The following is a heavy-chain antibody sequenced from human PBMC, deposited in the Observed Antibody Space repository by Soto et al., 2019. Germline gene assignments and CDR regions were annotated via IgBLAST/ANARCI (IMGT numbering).Heavy chain of an antibody. CDR3: AKGSAADPYYFDY. Sequence: GGSLRLSCAASGFTFDDYAMHWVRQAPGKGLEWVSGISWNSGSIGYADSVKGRFTTSRDNAKNSLYLQMNSLRAEDTALYYCAKGSAADPYYFDYWGQGTLVTVSS. D-gene: IGHD6-13*01. CDR1: GFTFDDYA. V-gene: IGHV3-9*01. CDR2: ISWNSGSI. J-gene: IGHJ4*02.